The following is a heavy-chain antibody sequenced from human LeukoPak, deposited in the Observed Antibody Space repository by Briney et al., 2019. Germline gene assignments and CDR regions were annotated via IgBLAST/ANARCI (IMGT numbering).Heavy chain of an antibody. V-gene: IGHV3-23*01. Sequence: GGSLRLSCAASGFTFSTYAMSWVRQTPGKGLEWVAAISGDNPGTYHANSVKGRFTISRDNSRNTLCLQMNSLRAEDTAVYYCATRSLISPYWGQGTLVTVSS. J-gene: IGHJ4*02. CDR2: ISGDNPGT. D-gene: IGHD3-3*02. CDR1: GFTFSTYA. CDR3: ATRSLISPY.